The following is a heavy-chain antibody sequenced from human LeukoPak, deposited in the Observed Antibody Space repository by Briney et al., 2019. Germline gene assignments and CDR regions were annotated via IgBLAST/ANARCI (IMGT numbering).Heavy chain of an antibody. CDR1: GFTFSSYA. CDR3: AKDGEYDFWSGPRYYMDV. J-gene: IGHJ6*03. D-gene: IGHD3-3*01. V-gene: IGHV3-23*01. CDR2: ISGSGGST. Sequence: GGSLRLSCAASGFTFSSYAMSWVRQAPGKGLEWVSAISGSGGSTYYADSVKGRFTISRDNSKNMLYLQMNSLRAEDTAVYYCAKDGEYDFWSGPRYYMDVWGKGTTVTVSS.